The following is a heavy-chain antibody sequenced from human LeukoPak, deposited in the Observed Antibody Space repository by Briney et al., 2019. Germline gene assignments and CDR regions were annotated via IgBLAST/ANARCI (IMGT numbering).Heavy chain of an antibody. D-gene: IGHD5-24*01. Sequence: GGSVRLSCAASGFTFSSYSMSWVRQAPGKGLEWVSLIYSVGDTYYADSVKGRFTISRDNSKNTLYLQMNSLRAEDTAVYYCARAPRGRDGYNPYYFDYWGQGTLVTFSS. CDR1: GFTFSSYS. CDR2: IYSVGDT. J-gene: IGHJ4*02. V-gene: IGHV3-53*01. CDR3: ARAPRGRDGYNPYYFDY.